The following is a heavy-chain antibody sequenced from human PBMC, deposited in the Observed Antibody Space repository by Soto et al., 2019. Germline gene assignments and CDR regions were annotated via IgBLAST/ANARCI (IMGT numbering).Heavy chain of an antibody. Sequence: SETLSLTCAVSGGSISSGGYSWSWIRQPPGKGLEWIGYIYYSGSTNYNPSLKSRVTISVDTSKNQFSLKLSSVTAADTAVYYCARGGGSYYGPLDYWGQGTLVTVSS. D-gene: IGHD1-26*01. CDR3: ARGGGSYYGPLDY. CDR2: IYYSGST. V-gene: IGHV4-61*08. J-gene: IGHJ4*02. CDR1: GGSISSGGYS.